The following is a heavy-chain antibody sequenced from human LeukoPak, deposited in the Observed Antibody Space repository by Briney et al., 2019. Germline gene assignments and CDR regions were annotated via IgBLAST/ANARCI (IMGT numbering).Heavy chain of an antibody. CDR1: GFTFNSYS. D-gene: IGHD6-13*01. CDR3: ARDLFDSSSWYRAFDI. J-gene: IGHJ3*02. Sequence: GGSLRLSCAGSGFTFNSYSMNWVRQAPGKGLEWVSYISSSGSAIYYADSVKGRFTISRDNSKNTLYMQMNSLRAEDTAVYYCARDLFDSSSWYRAFDIWGQGTMVTVSS. CDR2: ISSSGSAI. V-gene: IGHV3-48*01.